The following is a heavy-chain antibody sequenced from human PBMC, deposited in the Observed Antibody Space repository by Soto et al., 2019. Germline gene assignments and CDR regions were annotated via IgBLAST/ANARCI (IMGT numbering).Heavy chain of an antibody. Sequence: PSETLSLTCSVSGGSISGSYWSWILQSPGQGLEWLGYVYYTGSTNYSPSLRSRVSISVDTSKNEFSLRLSSVTAADTAVHFCARSVAVPGAHIDYWGQGTQVTVSS. V-gene: IGHV4-59*01. D-gene: IGHD6-19*01. CDR3: ARSVAVPGAHIDY. J-gene: IGHJ4*02. CDR1: GGSISGSY. CDR2: VYYTGST.